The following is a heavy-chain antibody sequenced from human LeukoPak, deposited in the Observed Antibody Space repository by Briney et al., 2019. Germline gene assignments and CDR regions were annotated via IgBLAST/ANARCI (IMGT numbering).Heavy chain of an antibody. Sequence: PETLSLTCSVSGASLSSDYWSWIRQPPGTGLEWIGNIYSSETTKYNPSLTSRATISAPTSKNQSSLNLSSATAAHTAGLYFAGHFPYCGGDCAYYYMDVWGKGTTVTVSS. D-gene: IGHD2-21*02. CDR1: GASLSSDY. J-gene: IGHJ6*03. V-gene: IGHV4-4*09. CDR3: AGHFPYCGGDCAYYYMDV. CDR2: IYSSETT.